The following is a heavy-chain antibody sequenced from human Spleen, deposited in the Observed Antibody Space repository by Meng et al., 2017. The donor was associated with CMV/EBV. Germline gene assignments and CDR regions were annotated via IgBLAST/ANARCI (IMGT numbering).Heavy chain of an antibody. CDR3: ARGDGWTYYGLDV. CDR2: INPNTGDT. Sequence: ASVKVSCKASGYTFTNSDMHWVRQATGRGLEWVGWINPNTGDTNYAQKFQGRVTMTRDTSINTAYMDLSRLRSDDAALYYCARGDGWTYYGLDVWGQGTTVTVSS. J-gene: IGHJ6*02. CDR1: GYTFTNSD. V-gene: IGHV1-2*02. D-gene: IGHD5-24*01.